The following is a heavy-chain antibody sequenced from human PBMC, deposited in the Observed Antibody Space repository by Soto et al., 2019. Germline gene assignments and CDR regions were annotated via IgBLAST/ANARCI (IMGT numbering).Heavy chain of an antibody. CDR3: ARMSAVAGTDHY. Sequence: SVKVSFKASGGTFSSYTISWVRQAPGQGLEWMGRIIPILGIANYAQKFQGRVTITADKSTSTAYMELSSLRSEDTAVYYCARMSAVAGTDHYWGQGTRVTGAS. CDR2: IIPILGIA. J-gene: IGHJ4*02. V-gene: IGHV1-69*02. D-gene: IGHD6-19*01. CDR1: GGTFSSYT.